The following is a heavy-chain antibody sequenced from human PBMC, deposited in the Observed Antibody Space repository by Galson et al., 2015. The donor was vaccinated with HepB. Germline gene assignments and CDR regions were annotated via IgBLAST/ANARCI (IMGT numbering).Heavy chain of an antibody. J-gene: IGHJ4*02. V-gene: IGHV3-30*02. CDR2: IRYDGSNK. Sequence: SLRLSCAASGFTFSSYGMHWVRQAPGKGLEWVAFIRYDGSNKYYADSVKGRFTISRDNSKNTLYLQMNSLRAEDTAVYYCAKDDSVHLIAAGDLVPRYFDYWGQGTLVTVSS. CDR1: GFTFSSYG. D-gene: IGHD6-25*01. CDR3: AKDDSVHLIAAGDLVPRYFDY.